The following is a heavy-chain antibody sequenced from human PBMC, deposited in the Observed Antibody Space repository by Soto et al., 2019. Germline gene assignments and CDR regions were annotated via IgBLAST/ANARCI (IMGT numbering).Heavy chain of an antibody. CDR1: GFTFSSYG. D-gene: IGHD3-16*01. J-gene: IGHJ6*02. Sequence: QVQLVESGGGVVQPGRSLRLSCAASGFTFSSYGMHWVRQAPGKGLEWVAVISYDGSNKYYADSVKGRFTISRDNXKNTLYLQMNSLRAEDTAVYYCAKESVAWGYGMDVWGQGTTVTVSS. V-gene: IGHV3-30*18. CDR3: AKESVAWGYGMDV. CDR2: ISYDGSNK.